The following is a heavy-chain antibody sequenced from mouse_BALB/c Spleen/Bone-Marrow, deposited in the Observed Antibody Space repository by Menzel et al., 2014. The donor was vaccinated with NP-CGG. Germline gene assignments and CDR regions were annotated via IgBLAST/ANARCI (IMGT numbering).Heavy chain of an antibody. CDR3: ARHAYYDQTEVSFVY. V-gene: IGHV5-9-2*01. CDR1: GFTFNSYG. CDR2: IRGGGSYT. J-gene: IGHJ3*01. D-gene: IGHD2-4*01. Sequence: EVQLVESGGGLVKSGGSLKLSCAASGFTFNSYGMSWVRQTPEKRLEWVATIRGGGSYTFYPDSVKGRFTISRDNAKNNLYLQLSSLRSEDTALYYCARHAYYDQTEVSFVYWGQGTLVTVSA.